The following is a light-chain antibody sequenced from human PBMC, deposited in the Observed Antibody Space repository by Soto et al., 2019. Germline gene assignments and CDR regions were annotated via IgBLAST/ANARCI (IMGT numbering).Light chain of an antibody. V-gene: IGLV2-8*01. CDR2: GVS. CDR3: SSYAGSNNFVV. J-gene: IGLJ2*01. CDR1: SSDVGGYNY. Sequence: QSVLTQPPSASGSPGQSVTISCTGTSSDVGGYNYVSWYQQHPGKAPKLMIYGVSNRPSGVPDRFSGSKSGNTASLTVSGLQAEDEADYYCSSYAGSNNFVVFGGGTKLTVL.